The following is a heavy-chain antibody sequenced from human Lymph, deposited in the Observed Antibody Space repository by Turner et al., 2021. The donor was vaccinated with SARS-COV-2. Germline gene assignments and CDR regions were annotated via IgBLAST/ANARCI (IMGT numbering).Heavy chain of an antibody. CDR2: ISGSGGDT. CDR3: AKGVRGAMIVVVIPYFDY. D-gene: IGHD3-22*01. V-gene: IGHV3-23*01. Sequence: EVKLLESGGVLVQPGGSLRLPCAASGFTFSSYAMSWVRQAPGKGLEWVSAISGSGGDTYYADSVKGRFTISRDNSKNTLYLQMNSLRAEDTAVYYCAKGVRGAMIVVVIPYFDYWGQGTLVTVSS. CDR1: GFTFSSYA. J-gene: IGHJ4*02.